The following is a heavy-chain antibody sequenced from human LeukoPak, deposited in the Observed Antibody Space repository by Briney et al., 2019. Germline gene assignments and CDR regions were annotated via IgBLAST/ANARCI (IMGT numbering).Heavy chain of an antibody. J-gene: IGHJ6*03. CDR1: GGTFSSYA. CDR2: IIPIFGTA. D-gene: IGHD6-6*01. V-gene: IGHV1-69*05. Sequence: SVKVSCKASGGTFSSYAISWVRQAPGQGLEWMGGIIPIFGTANYAQKFQGRVTITTDESTSTAYMELSSLRSEDTAVYYCASRRTSTSLEYSSSSRKSDYYYYMDVWGKGTTVTVSS. CDR3: ASRRTSTSLEYSSSSRKSDYYYYMDV.